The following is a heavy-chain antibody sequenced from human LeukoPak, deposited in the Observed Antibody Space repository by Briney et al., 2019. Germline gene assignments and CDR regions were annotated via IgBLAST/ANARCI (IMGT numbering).Heavy chain of an antibody. J-gene: IGHJ4*02. CDR2: ISGSGGST. CDR3: GKRVSLVRGVITPLDF. D-gene: IGHD3-10*01. Sequence: PGGSLRLSCAASGFTFSSYAMSWVRQAPGKGLEWVSAISGSGGSTYYADSVKGRCTISRDTSKNTLDLQMNSRRANDTAVYYCGKRVSLVRGVITPLDFWGQGTLVTVSS. CDR1: GFTFSSYA. V-gene: IGHV3-23*01.